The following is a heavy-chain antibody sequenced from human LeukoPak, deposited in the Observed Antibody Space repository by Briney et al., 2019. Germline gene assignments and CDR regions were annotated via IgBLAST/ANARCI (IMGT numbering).Heavy chain of an antibody. D-gene: IGHD2-8*01. CDR2: FETEDGEP. Sequence: ASVKVSCKVSGYSLSDISVHWIRQVPGRGLEWMGSFETEDGEPLYAQKFQGRVTMTEDTSTDTAYMELSSMRSEDTAVYYCASGNEVTLDGFAIWGQGTMGTVSS. CDR3: ASGNEVTLDGFAI. V-gene: IGHV1-24*01. J-gene: IGHJ3*02. CDR1: GYSLSDIS.